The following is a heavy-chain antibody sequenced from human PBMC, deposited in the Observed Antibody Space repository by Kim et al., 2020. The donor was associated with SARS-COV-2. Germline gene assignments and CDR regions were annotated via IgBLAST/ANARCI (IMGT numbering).Heavy chain of an antibody. V-gene: IGHV3-7*01. Sequence: GGSLRLSCAASGFTFSSYWMGWVRQAPGKGPEWVANINQDGSKKSYVDSVKGRFIISRDNAKNSLYLQMNIVGAEDTALYYCARDDLGSLDYWGQGTLVTVSS. J-gene: IGHJ4*02. D-gene: IGHD1-26*01. CDR3: ARDDLGSLDY. CDR2: INQDGSKK. CDR1: GFTFSSYW.